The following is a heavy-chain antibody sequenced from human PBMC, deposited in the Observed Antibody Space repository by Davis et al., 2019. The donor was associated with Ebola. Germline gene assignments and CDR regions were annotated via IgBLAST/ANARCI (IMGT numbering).Heavy chain of an antibody. CDR2: IGTAGDT. CDR1: GFTFSSYD. CDR3: ARVAHPTYFDY. Sequence: GESLKISCAASGFTFSSYDMHWVRQATGKGLEWVSAIGTAGDTYYPGSVKGRFTISRDNAKNSLYLQMNSLRAEDTAVYYCARVAHPTYFDYWGQGTLVTVSS. V-gene: IGHV3-13*01. J-gene: IGHJ4*02.